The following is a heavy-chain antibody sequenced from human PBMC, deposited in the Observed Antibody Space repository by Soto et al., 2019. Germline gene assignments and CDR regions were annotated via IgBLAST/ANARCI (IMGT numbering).Heavy chain of an antibody. J-gene: IGHJ4*02. V-gene: IGHV3-53*04. CDR1: GFTVSMNY. D-gene: IGHD6-19*01. Sequence: GGSLRLSCAASGFTVSMNYMSWVRQAPGKGLEWVSAIYNSGSTYYADSVKGRFTISRHNSQNTLYLQMNGLRSEDTAVYYCARDRYNSGWYFSEYWGLGSLVTVS. CDR3: ARDRYNSGWYFSEY. CDR2: IYNSGST.